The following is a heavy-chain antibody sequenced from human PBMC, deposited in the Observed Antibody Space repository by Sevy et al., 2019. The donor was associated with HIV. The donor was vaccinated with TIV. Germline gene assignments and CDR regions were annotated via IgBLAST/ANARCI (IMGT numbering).Heavy chain of an antibody. CDR2: IFHTGST. CDR1: GGSISSGGYS. J-gene: IGHJ4*02. CDR3: ARAAATVTTVTHFDY. V-gene: IGHV4-30-2*01. D-gene: IGHD4-17*01. Sequence: SETLSLTCAVSGGSISSGGYSWNWIRQPPGEGLEWIGYIFHTGSTYYNPSLRSRVTISVDRSKNQFSLQLSSVTAEDTAIYYCARAAATVTTVTHFDYWGQGTLVTVSS.